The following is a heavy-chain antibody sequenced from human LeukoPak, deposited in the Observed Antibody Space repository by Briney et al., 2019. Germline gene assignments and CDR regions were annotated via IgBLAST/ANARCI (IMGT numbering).Heavy chain of an antibody. CDR2: IKQDGSEK. CDR1: GFTFSSYA. D-gene: IGHD6-13*01. V-gene: IGHV3-7*01. J-gene: IGHJ6*02. CDR3: ARDPYSSSWNYYYYGMDV. Sequence: PGGSLRLSCAASGFTFSSYAMSWVRQAPGKGLEWVANIKQDGSEKYYVDSVKGRFTISRDNAKNPLYLQMNSLRAEDTAVYYCARDPYSSSWNYYYYGMDVWGQGTTVTVSS.